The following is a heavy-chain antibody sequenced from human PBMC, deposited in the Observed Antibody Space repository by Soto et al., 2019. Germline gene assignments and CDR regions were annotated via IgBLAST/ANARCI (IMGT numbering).Heavy chain of an antibody. D-gene: IGHD2-2*03. CDR2: MSKDGGNI. Sequence: GGSLRLSCVASGFTFSSYAMHWVRQVPGKGLEWVAVMSKDGGNIYHADSVRGRFTISRDNSKNRLYLEMNSLRYEDTALYYCVREVLGSYGMDVWGQGTTVTVSS. V-gene: IGHV3-30-3*01. CDR1: GFTFSSYA. CDR3: VREVLGSYGMDV. J-gene: IGHJ6*02.